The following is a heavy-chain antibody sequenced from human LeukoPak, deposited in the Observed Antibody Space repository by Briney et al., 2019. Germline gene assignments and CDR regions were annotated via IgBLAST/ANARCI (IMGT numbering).Heavy chain of an antibody. CDR1: GFIVSSNY. V-gene: IGHV3-53*01. Sequence: GGSLRLSCAASGFIVSSNYMSWVRQAPGKGLEWVSVIYSGGSTYYADSVKGRFTISRDNSKNTVYLQMNSLRAEDTAMYYCARYYYDSSGYPYYFDYWGQGTLVIVSS. J-gene: IGHJ4*02. D-gene: IGHD3-22*01. CDR3: ARYYYDSSGYPYYFDY. CDR2: IYSGGST.